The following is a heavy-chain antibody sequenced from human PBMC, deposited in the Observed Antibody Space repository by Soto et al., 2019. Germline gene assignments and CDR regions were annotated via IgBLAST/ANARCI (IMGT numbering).Heavy chain of an antibody. CDR2: ISGSGGST. J-gene: IGHJ4*02. CDR1: GFTFSSYA. D-gene: IGHD3-3*01. CDR3: TTGEREWYDFWSGYTYLDY. V-gene: IGHV3-23*01. Sequence: EVQLLESGGGLVQPGGSLRLSCAASGFTFSSYAMSWVRQAPGKGLEWVSAISGSGGSTYYADSVKGRFTISRDNSKNTLYLQMNSPRAEDTAVYYCTTGEREWYDFWSGYTYLDYWGQGTLVTVSS.